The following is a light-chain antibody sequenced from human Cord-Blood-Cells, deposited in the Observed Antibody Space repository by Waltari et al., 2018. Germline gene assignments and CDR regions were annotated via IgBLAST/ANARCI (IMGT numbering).Light chain of an antibody. Sequence: DIQLTQSPSSLSASVVDRVTLTCRESQTVSSYLNWYQQKPGKAPKLLIYAASSLQSGVPSRFSGSGSGKDFTLTISSLQPEDFATYYCQQSYSTPLTFGGGTKVEIK. CDR2: AAS. J-gene: IGKJ4*01. CDR3: QQSYSTPLT. CDR1: QTVSSY. V-gene: IGKV1-39*01.